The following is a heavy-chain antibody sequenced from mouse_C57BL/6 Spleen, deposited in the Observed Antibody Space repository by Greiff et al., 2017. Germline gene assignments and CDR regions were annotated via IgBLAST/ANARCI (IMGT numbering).Heavy chain of an antibody. D-gene: IGHD2-5*01. CDR1: GFTFSDYG. J-gene: IGHJ2*01. Sequence: EVKVVESGGGLVKPGGSLKLSCAASGFTFSDYGMHWVRQAPEKGQEWVAYISSGSSTIYYADTVKGRFTISRDNAKNTLFLQMTSLRSEDTAMYYCAVAYYSNYCDYWGQGTTLTVSS. CDR3: AVAYYSNYCDY. V-gene: IGHV5-17*01. CDR2: ISSGSSTI.